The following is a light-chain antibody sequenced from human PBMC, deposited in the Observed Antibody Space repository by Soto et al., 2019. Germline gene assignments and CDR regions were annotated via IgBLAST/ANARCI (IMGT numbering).Light chain of an antibody. V-gene: IGKV1-39*01. CDR3: QQSYGNPPT. J-gene: IGKJ5*01. CDR2: VAS. CDR1: QRISSY. Sequence: IQMTQSPSSLSASVGTRFTITCRASQRISSYLNWYQQKPGKAPKLLMYVASSLQSGVPSRFSGSGYGTDFNLTISSLQTEDSATYYCQQSYGNPPTFGQGTRLEIK.